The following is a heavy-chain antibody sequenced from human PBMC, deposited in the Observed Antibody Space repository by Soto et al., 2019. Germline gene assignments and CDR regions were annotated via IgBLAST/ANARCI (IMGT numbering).Heavy chain of an antibody. D-gene: IGHD6-19*01. V-gene: IGHV3-30*18. Sequence: PGGSLRLSCAASGFTFSSYWMHWVRQAPGKGLVWVARITCDGSSTYYADSVKGRFTISRDNSKNTLYLQMNSLRAEDTAVYYCAKVPYSSGSEYFDYWGQGTLVTVSS. CDR3: AKVPYSSGSEYFDY. CDR1: GFTFSSYW. CDR2: ITCDGSST. J-gene: IGHJ4*02.